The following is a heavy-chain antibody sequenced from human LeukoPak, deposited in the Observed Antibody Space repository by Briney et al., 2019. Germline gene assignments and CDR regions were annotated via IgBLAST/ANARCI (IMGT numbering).Heavy chain of an antibody. CDR2: MKPNSGNT. CDR3: ATELRWKDH. V-gene: IGHV1-8*01. Sequence: ASVKVSCKASGYTFANYDINWVRQATGQGLEWMGYMKPNSGNTGYAQKFQGRVTMTRDTSISTAYMELTSLTSEDTAVYYCATELRWKDHWGQGTLVTVSS. D-gene: IGHD4-23*01. CDR1: GYTFANYD. J-gene: IGHJ4*02.